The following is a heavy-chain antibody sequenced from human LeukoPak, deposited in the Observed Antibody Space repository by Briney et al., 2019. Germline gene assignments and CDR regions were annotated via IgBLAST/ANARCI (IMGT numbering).Heavy chain of an antibody. J-gene: IGHJ5*02. D-gene: IGHD4-11*01. CDR3: ARGDTVTTMFTS. CDR2: ISSSSSYI. Sequence: GGSLRLSCAASGFPFSIYAMSWVRQAPGKGLEWVSAISSSSSYIYYADSVKGRFTISRGNAKNSLYLQMNSLRAEDTAVYYCARGDTVTTMFTSWGQGTLVTVSS. CDR1: GFPFSIYA. V-gene: IGHV3-21*01.